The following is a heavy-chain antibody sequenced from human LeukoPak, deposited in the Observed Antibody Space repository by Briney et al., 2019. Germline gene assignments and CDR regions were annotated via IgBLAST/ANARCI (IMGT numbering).Heavy chain of an antibody. Sequence: GGSLRLSCAASGFTFSSYSMNWVRQAPGKGLEWVSSISSSSSYIYYADSVKGRFTISGDNAKNSLYLQMNSLRAEDTAVYYCARAGDILTGYTNSHLGYWGQGTLVTVSS. CDR3: ARAGDILTGYTNSHLGY. CDR2: ISSSSSYI. J-gene: IGHJ4*02. D-gene: IGHD3-9*01. V-gene: IGHV3-21*04. CDR1: GFTFSSYS.